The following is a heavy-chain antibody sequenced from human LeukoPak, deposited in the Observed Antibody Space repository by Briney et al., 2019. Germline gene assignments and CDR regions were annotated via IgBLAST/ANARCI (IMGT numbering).Heavy chain of an antibody. CDR3: AKNRGLFGGYGSGSYEDY. Sequence: GGSLRLSCAASGFTFSTYVMSWVRQAPGKGLEWVSAISGTGGSTYYADSVKGRFTISRDNSKNTLCLQMNSLRVEDTAVYYCAKNRGLFGGYGSGSYEDYWGQGTLVTVSS. V-gene: IGHV3-23*01. J-gene: IGHJ4*02. CDR1: GFTFSTYV. D-gene: IGHD3-10*01. CDR2: ISGTGGST.